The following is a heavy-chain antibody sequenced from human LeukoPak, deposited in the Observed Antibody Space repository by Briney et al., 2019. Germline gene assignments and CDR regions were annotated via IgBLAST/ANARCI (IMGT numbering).Heavy chain of an antibody. CDR1: GGSISSYY. CDR2: IYYSGST. J-gene: IGHJ4*02. Sequence: PSETLSLTCTVSGGSISSYYWSWIRQPPGKGLEWIGYIYYSGSTNYSPSLKSRVTISVDTSKNQFSLKLSSATAADTAVYYCAASREDFWSGYYTTLDYWGQGTLVTVSS. CDR3: AASREDFWSGYYTTLDY. D-gene: IGHD3-3*01. V-gene: IGHV4-59*01.